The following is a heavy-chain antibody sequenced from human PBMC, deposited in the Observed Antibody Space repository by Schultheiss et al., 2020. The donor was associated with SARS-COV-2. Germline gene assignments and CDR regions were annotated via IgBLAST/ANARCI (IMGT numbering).Heavy chain of an antibody. CDR2: ISHGGST. Sequence: GSLRLSCAASGFTFSSYGMHWVRQAPGKGLEWIGEISHGGSTNYNPSLKSRLTISLHTSTDQFSLKLSSVTAADTAVYYCARGLWFGEFLDYWGQGTLVTVSS. CDR1: GFTFSSYG. CDR3: ARGLWFGEFLDY. V-gene: IGHV4-34*01. J-gene: IGHJ4*02. D-gene: IGHD3-10*01.